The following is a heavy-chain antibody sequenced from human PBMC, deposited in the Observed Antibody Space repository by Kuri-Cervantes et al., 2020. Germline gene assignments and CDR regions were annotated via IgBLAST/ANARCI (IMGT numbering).Heavy chain of an antibody. J-gene: IGHJ1*01. D-gene: IGHD6-19*01. CDR3: ARSSVAGTRVIQH. Sequence: GGSLRLSCEASGFTFSIYGVSWVRQAPGKGPEWVSASGSGAGTYYADSVKGRFTVSRANSKNTLYLQMNSLRAEDTAVYYCARSSVAGTRVIQHWGQGTLVTVSS. CDR2: SGSGAGT. V-gene: IGHV3-23*01. CDR1: GFTFSIYG.